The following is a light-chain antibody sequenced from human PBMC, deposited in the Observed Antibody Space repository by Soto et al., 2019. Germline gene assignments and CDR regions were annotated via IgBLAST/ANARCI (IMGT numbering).Light chain of an antibody. CDR3: QQYGSSPPTWT. Sequence: EIVLTQSPGILSLPPGERATLSCRASQSVSSSYLAWYQQKPGQAPRLLIYGASSRATGIPDRFSGSGSGTDFTLSISRLEPEDFAVYYRQQYGSSPPTWTFGQGTKVEIK. CDR2: GAS. V-gene: IGKV3-20*01. J-gene: IGKJ1*01. CDR1: QSVSSSY.